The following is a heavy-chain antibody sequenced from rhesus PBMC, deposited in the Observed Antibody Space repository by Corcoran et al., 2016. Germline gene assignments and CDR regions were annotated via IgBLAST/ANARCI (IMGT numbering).Heavy chain of an antibody. V-gene: IGHV4-80*01. Sequence: QVQLQESGPGLVKPSETLSLTCAVSGASISSYWWSWIRQPPGKGLEWIGEIFGNSGNSYYNPSLKSRVIISKDASKTQFSLKLSSVTAADTAVYYCARSGYGSGGVYWGQGILVTVSS. CDR2: IFGNSGNS. D-gene: IGHD4-4*01. J-gene: IGHJ4*01. CDR1: GASISSYW. CDR3: ARSGYGSGGVY.